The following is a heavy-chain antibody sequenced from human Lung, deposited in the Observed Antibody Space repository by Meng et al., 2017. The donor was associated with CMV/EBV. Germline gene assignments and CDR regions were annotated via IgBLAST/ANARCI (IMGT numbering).Heavy chain of an antibody. Sequence: QLQLQESGPGLVKPSGTLSLICAVSGASISTNHWWGWVRQSPGKGLECIGEIYQSGGTNYNPSLKSRVTISVDKSKNQFSLKLSSLTAADTAVYYCARLGAYYDRYFFDSWGQGTLVTVSS. CDR1: GASISTNHW. D-gene: IGHD3-22*01. CDR3: ARLGAYYDRYFFDS. V-gene: IGHV4-4*02. CDR2: IYQSGGT. J-gene: IGHJ4*02.